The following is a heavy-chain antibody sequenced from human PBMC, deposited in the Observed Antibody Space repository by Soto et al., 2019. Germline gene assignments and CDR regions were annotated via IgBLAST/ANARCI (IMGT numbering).Heavy chain of an antibody. CDR3: ARGPQSGDTHMVRSYFDY. V-gene: IGHV3-53*01. CDR1: GFIVSSNY. D-gene: IGHD5-18*01. CDR2: IYGGGGT. J-gene: IGHJ4*02. Sequence: GSLRLSCAVSGFIVSSNYLNWVRQAPGKGLEWVSVIYGGGGTYYADSVKGRFTISRDNSKNTLYLQMNSLRAEDTAVYYCARGPQSGDTHMVRSYFDYWGQGTLVTVSS.